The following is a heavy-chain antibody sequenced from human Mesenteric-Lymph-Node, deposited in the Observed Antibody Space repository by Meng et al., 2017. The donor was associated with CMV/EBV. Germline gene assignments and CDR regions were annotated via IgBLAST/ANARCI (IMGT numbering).Heavy chain of an antibody. Sequence: SGFTFSIYSMHWVRQAPGKGLEWVSSISSSSSFIHYADSVKGRFTVSRDNANNSLYLQMNSLGAEDTAVYYCARDLTVGTYYGMDVWGQGTTVTVSS. CDR1: GFTFSIYS. V-gene: IGHV3-21*01. CDR2: ISSSSSFI. D-gene: IGHD1-14*01. CDR3: ARDLTVGTYYGMDV. J-gene: IGHJ6*02.